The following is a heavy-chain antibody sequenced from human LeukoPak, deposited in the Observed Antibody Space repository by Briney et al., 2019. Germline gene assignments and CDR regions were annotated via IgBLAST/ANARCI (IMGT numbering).Heavy chain of an antibody. J-gene: IGHJ3*02. CDR3: AKDFPAAIYCSSTSCYTGTMRAFDS. D-gene: IGHD2-2*02. CDR1: GVTFSSYA. CDR2: ISGSGGST. V-gene: IGHV3-23*01. Sequence: GGSLRLSCAASGVTFSSYAMSWVRHAPGQGLEWVSAISGSGGSTYYADSVKGRFTISRDNSNNTLSLQMNSLRAEDTAVYYCAKDFPAAIYCSSTSCYTGTMRAFDSWGQGQWSPSRQ.